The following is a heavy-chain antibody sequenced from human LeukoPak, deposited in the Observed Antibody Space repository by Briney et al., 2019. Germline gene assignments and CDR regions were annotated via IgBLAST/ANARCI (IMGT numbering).Heavy chain of an antibody. D-gene: IGHD3-10*01. Sequence: PGGSLRLSCAASGFTFSSYAMHWVRQAPGKGLEYVSAISSNGGSTYYANSVKGRFTISRDNSKNTLYLQMGSLRAEDMAVYYCARVRITMVRGVISYYFDYWGQGTLVTVSS. CDR3: ARVRITMVRGVISYYFDY. CDR1: GFTFSSYA. J-gene: IGHJ4*02. V-gene: IGHV3-64*01. CDR2: ISSNGGST.